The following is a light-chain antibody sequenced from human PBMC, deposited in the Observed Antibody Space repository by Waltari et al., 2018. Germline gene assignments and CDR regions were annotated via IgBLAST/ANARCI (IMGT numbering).Light chain of an antibody. V-gene: IGLV2-23*02. CDR3: CSYAGSVTPWM. CDR2: EVT. CDR1: SHDIGNYNL. Sequence: QSALTQPASVSGSPGQSITISCTGASHDIGNYNLVSWYQQYPGKAPKLLIYEVTKRPSGVSDRFSGSKSGNTASLTISGLQAEDEADFYCCSYAGSVTPWMFAGGTKLTVL. J-gene: IGLJ3*02.